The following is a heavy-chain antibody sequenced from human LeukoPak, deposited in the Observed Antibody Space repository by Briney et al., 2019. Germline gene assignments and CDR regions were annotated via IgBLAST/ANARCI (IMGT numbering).Heavy chain of an antibody. CDR1: GFTFSGYS. CDR3: ARARYFDWLLSDYYYYYMDV. V-gene: IGHV3-48*01. D-gene: IGHD3-9*01. CDR2: ISSRGTTI. J-gene: IGHJ6*03. Sequence: GGSLRLSCAASGFTFSGYSMNWVRQAPGKGLEWVSYISSRGTTIYYADSVKGRFTISRDNAKDSLFLQMNSLRAEDTAVYYCARARYFDWLLSDYYYYYMDVWGKGTTVTVSS.